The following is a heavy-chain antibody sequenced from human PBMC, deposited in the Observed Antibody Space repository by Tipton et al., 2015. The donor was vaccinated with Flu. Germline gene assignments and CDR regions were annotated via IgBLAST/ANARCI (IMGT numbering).Heavy chain of an antibody. V-gene: IGHV4-38-2*02. J-gene: IGHJ5*02. CDR3: ARRDHSNYVSDPKSWFDP. CDR2: MSRSGST. D-gene: IGHD4-11*01. CDR1: GDSISSDYY. Sequence: GLVKPSETLSLTCTVSGDSISSDYYWGWIRQLPGKGLEWIGSMSRSGSTNYNPSLKSRVTISADTSKNQFSLKMNSVTAADMAVYYCARRDHSNYVSDPKSWFDPWGQGTLVTVSS.